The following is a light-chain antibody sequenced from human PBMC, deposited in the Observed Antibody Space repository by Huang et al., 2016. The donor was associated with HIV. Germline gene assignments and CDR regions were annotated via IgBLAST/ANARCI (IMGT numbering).Light chain of an antibody. CDR1: QSVSGSY. CDR3: QHYDSSPWT. J-gene: IGKJ1*01. Sequence: EIVLTQSPGTLSLSPGERATLSCRARQSVSGSYLAWYQQKPGQSPRLLIYGASSRATGIPDRFSGSGSGTDFTLTISRLEPEDFAVYYCQHYDSSPWTFGQGTKVEIK. V-gene: IGKV3-20*01. CDR2: GAS.